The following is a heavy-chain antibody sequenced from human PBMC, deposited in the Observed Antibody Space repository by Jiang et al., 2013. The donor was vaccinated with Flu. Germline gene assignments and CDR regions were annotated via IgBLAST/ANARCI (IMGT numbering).Heavy chain of an antibody. CDR2: ISGSGDNT. CDR1: GFTFTSYA. V-gene: IGHV3-23*04. CDR3: AKDSGLGFCTGGRCHADAFDV. Sequence: QLVESGGDLVQPGGSLRLSCEASGFTFTSYAISWVRQAPGRGLEWVSAISGSGDNTYYSDSVKGRFSISRDNPKNTLYLQMNSLRAEDTAVYYCAKDSGLGFCTGGRCHADAFDVWGQGTVVNVSS. J-gene: IGHJ3*01. D-gene: IGHD2-8*02.